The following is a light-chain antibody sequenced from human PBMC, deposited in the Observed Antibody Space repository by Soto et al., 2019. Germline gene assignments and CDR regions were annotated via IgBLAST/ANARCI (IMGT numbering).Light chain of an antibody. CDR3: QQRTNWPTT. Sequence: EIVLTQSPATLSLSPGERATLSCRASQSVNSYLAWYQQKPGQAPRPLIYDASNRATGIPARFSGSGSGTDFTLTISSLEPEDFAVYYCQQRTNWPTTFGQGTKVDIK. J-gene: IGKJ1*01. V-gene: IGKV3-11*01. CDR1: QSVNSY. CDR2: DAS.